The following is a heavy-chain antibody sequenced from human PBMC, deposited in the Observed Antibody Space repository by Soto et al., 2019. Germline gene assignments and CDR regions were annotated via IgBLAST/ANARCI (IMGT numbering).Heavy chain of an antibody. J-gene: IGHJ4*01. Sequence: EEQLVESGGGLVKPGWSLRLSCVGSGFTFSNAWMNWVRQAPGKGLEWVGRIKSRVNGGTTDYAAFVEGRLTISRDDSKNTVYLQMNSLKTEDTAVYYCSTGGYYFDYWGHGTLVTVSS. V-gene: IGHV3-15*07. CDR2: IKSRVNGGTT. CDR1: GFTFSNAW. D-gene: IGHD3-16*01. CDR3: STGGYYFDY.